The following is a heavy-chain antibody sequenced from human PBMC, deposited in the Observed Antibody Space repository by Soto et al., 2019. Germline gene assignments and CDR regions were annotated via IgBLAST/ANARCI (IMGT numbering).Heavy chain of an antibody. Sequence: PGGSLRLSCAASGFTFSSYAMNWVRQAPGKGLEWVALISYDGSNKYYADSVKGRFTISRDSSKNTLYLQMNSLRAADTAVYYCGRCSSTSCHLGSDYCGQGTMVTVYS. CDR2: ISYDGSNK. CDR3: GRCSSTSCHLGSDY. CDR1: GFTFSSYA. D-gene: IGHD2-2*01. V-gene: IGHV3-30-3*01. J-gene: IGHJ4*02.